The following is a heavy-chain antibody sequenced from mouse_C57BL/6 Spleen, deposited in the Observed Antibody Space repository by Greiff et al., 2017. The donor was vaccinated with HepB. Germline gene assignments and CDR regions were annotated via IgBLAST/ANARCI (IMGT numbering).Heavy chain of an antibody. V-gene: IGHV5-4*01. D-gene: IGHD2-2*01. J-gene: IGHJ1*03. Sequence: EVKVVESGGGLVKPGGSLKLSCAASGFTFSSYAMSWVRQTPEKRLEWVATISDGGSYTYYPDNVKGRFTISRDNAKNNLYLQMSHLKSEDTAMYYCAREAGLPHGYFDVWGTGTTVTVSS. CDR3: AREAGLPHGYFDV. CDR1: GFTFSSYA. CDR2: ISDGGSYT.